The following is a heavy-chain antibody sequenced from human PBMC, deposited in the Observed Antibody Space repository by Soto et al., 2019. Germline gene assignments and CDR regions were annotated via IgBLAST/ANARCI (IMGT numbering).Heavy chain of an antibody. J-gene: IGHJ4*02. CDR3: AKASAPGGTYFPLWF. Sequence: PGGSLRLSCAASGFTFGSYGMSWVRQAPGKGLEWVSSISGSGGSTYYADSVKGRFTISRDNSKNTLYLQMNSLRAEDTAVYYCAKASAPGGTYFPLWFWGQGTLVTVSS. CDR1: GFTFGSYG. CDR2: ISGSGGST. D-gene: IGHD1-26*01. V-gene: IGHV3-23*01.